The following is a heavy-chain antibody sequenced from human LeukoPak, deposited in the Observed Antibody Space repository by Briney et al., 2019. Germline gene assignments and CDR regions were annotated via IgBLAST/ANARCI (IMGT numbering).Heavy chain of an antibody. Sequence: PGGSLRLSCAASRFTSSTYAMHWVRQTPGKGLEWVALISYDGSNKYYADFVKGRFTISRDNAKNTLSLQMNSLRAEDTAVYYCARTPHFGGWYNNDYWGQGTLVTVSS. D-gene: IGHD6-19*01. J-gene: IGHJ4*02. CDR3: ARTPHFGGWYNNDY. CDR1: RFTSSTYA. CDR2: ISYDGSNK. V-gene: IGHV3-30*04.